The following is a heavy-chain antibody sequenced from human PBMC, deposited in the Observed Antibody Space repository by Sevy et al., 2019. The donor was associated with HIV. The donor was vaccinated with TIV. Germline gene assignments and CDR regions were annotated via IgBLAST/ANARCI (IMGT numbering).Heavy chain of an antibody. Sequence: GGSLRLSCAASGFTFSKYDMHWVRQVSGKSLEWVSGIGYAGDIYYLDSVKGRLAISAENARNSLYLEMNSLRAGDTALYYCARGGPEGYYYYGLDVWGQGTTVTVSS. CDR3: ARGGPEGYYYYGLDV. V-gene: IGHV3-13*01. CDR2: IGYAGDI. D-gene: IGHD5-12*01. J-gene: IGHJ6*02. CDR1: GFTFSKYD.